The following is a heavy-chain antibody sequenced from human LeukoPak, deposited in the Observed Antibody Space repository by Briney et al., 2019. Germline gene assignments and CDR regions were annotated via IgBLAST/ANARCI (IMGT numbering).Heavy chain of an antibody. D-gene: IGHD2-15*01. Sequence: PGGSLRLSCAASGFTFSSYAMSWVRQAPGKGLEWVSAISGSGGSTYYADSVKGRFTISRDNSKNTLYLQMNSLRAVDTAVYYCAKGPGSGIRGNWFDPWGQGTLVTVSS. CDR1: GFTFSSYA. CDR2: ISGSGGST. V-gene: IGHV3-23*01. J-gene: IGHJ5*02. CDR3: AKGPGSGIRGNWFDP.